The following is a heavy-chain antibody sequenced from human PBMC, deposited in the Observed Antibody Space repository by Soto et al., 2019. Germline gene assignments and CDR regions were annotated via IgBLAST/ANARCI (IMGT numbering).Heavy chain of an antibody. D-gene: IGHD3-16*01. J-gene: IGHJ4*02. V-gene: IGHV3-23*01. CDR2: ISGSGGST. CDR1: GFTFSSYA. Sequence: GGSLRLSCAASGFTFSSYAMSWVRQAPGKGLEWVSAISGSGGSTYYADSVKGRFTISRDNSKNTLYLQMNSLRAEDTAVYYCAKLPGREGVGYYFDYWGQGTLVTVSS. CDR3: AKLPGREGVGYYFDY.